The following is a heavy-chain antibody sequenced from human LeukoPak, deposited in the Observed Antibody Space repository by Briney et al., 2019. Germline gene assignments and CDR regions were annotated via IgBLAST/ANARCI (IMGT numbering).Heavy chain of an antibody. CDR1: GFTFSSYA. CDR2: ISYDGSNK. J-gene: IGHJ4*02. D-gene: IGHD2-15*01. Sequence: PGGSLKLSCAASGFTFSSYAMHWVRQAPGKGLEWVAVISYDGSNKYYADSVKGRFTISRDNSKNTLYLQMNSLRAKDTAVYYCARTCSGGSCYSDYWGQGTLVTVSS. V-gene: IGHV3-30*04. CDR3: ARTCSGGSCYSDY.